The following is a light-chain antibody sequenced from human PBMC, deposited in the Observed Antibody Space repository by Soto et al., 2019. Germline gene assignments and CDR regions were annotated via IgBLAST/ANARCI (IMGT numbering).Light chain of an antibody. CDR3: QLYGNSPMYT. J-gene: IGKJ2*01. V-gene: IGKV3-20*01. Sequence: EIVLTQSPGTLSLSPGERATFSCRASQSVSNSSLAWYHQKPGQAPRLLLFAASRRATGIPDPFSGSGSGTDFTLTISRLEPEDFAVYYCQLYGNSPMYTFGQGTRLEIK. CDR1: QSVSNSS. CDR2: AAS.